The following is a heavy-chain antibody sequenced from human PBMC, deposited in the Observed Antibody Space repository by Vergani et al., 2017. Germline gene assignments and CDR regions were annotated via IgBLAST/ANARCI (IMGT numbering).Heavy chain of an antibody. J-gene: IGHJ2*01. Sequence: QLQLQESGPGLVKPSGTLSLPCSVTGGSFFNSRYYWGWIRQPPGKGLEWIGSMDYNGRAYYTPSLRRRVAISIDTSKMQFSLKLYSLTAADTAIYFCARVGHLVAVTGEWPSLDLWGRGTLVTVSS. CDR3: ARVGHLVAVTGEWPSLDL. CDR2: MDYNGRA. CDR1: GGSFFNSRYY. D-gene: IGHD2-21*02. V-gene: IGHV4-39*01.